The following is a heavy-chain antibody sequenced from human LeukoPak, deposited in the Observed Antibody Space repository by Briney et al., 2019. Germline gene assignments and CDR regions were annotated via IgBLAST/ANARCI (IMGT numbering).Heavy chain of an antibody. CDR2: ISSSGSTI. CDR3: ARSSSRPTYYYYDMDV. V-gene: IGHV3-11*04. Sequence: GGSLRLSCAASGFTFSDYYMSWIRQAPGKGLEWVSYISSSGSTIYYADSVKGRFTISRVNAKNSLYLQMNSLRAEDTAVYYCARSSSRPTYYYYDMDVWGKGTTVTVSS. CDR1: GFTFSDYY. J-gene: IGHJ6*03. D-gene: IGHD6-6*01.